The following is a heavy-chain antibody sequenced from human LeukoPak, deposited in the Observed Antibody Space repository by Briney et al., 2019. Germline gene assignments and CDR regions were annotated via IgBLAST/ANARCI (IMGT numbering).Heavy chain of an antibody. CDR2: ISDDGTTT. D-gene: IGHD2-15*01. CDR1: GFTFSDYW. V-gene: IGHV3-74*03. J-gene: IGHJ5*02. Sequence: GGSLRLSCVASGFTFSDYWMHWLRHAPGKGLVWVSRISDDGTTTTYADSVKGRFTISRDNAKNTVYLQMNSLSPDDTGVYYCARDKAGYCGGGSCPWGQGTLVTVSS. CDR3: ARDKAGYCGGGSCP.